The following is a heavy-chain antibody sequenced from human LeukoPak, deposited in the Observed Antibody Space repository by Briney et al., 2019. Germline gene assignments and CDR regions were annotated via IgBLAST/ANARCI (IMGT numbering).Heavy chain of an antibody. J-gene: IGHJ4*02. CDR3: AKIPWYSSGWSIDY. D-gene: IGHD6-13*01. V-gene: IGHV3-23*01. Sequence: GFLRLSFAGSGITLSSHALRWVRQASGEGLEWVSGISGNGVGTYYADSMRGRFTISRDNSRYTLYLQMNSLRVEDTAIYYCAKIPWYSSGWSIDYWGRGSLVTVSS. CDR1: GITLSSHA. CDR2: ISGNGVGT.